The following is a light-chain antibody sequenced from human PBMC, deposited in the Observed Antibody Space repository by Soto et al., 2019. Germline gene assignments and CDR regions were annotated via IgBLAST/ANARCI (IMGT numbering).Light chain of an antibody. V-gene: IGKV3-15*01. CDR2: GAS. J-gene: IGKJ1*01. CDR3: QQYNKWPPGT. CDR1: QSISTN. Sequence: EILMTQSPATLSVSPGERATLSCRASQSISTNLAWYQQTPGQAPRLLMYGASTRATGIPARFSGSGSGTVFTLTISSLQSEDLAVYYCQQYNKWPPGTFGQGTKVEIK.